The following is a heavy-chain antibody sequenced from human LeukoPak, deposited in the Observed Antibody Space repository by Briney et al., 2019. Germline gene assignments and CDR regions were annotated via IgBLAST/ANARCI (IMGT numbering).Heavy chain of an antibody. Sequence: PGGSLRLSCAASGFTFSSYNMNWVRQAPGKGLEWVGRIKSKADGGTTDYAAPVKGRFTISRDDSKNTLYLHMNSLKTEDTAVYYCTTVISVTYYYDSNAYYRPDYWGQGTLVTVSS. CDR3: TTVISVTYYYDSNAYYRPDY. CDR2: IKSKADGGTT. J-gene: IGHJ4*02. CDR1: GFTFSSYN. D-gene: IGHD3-22*01. V-gene: IGHV3-15*01.